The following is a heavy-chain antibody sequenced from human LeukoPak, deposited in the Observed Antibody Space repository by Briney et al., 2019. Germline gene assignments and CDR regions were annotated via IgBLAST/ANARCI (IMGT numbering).Heavy chain of an antibody. J-gene: IGHJ3*02. CDR1: GYEFSSYG. Sequence: ASVNVSCKASGYEFSSYGISWVRQAPGQGLEWMGWISAYSEKTKYAEKFQGRLTMTTETSTSIAYMELRSLTSGDTAVYYCAKDSPRDDYVRGSYRYSRRGLDIWGQGTLVSASS. CDR2: ISAYSEKT. V-gene: IGHV1-18*01. CDR3: AKDSPRDDYVRGSYRYSRRGLDI. D-gene: IGHD3-16*02.